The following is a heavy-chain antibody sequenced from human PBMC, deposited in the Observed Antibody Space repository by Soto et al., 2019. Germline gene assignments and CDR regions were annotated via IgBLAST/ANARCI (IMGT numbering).Heavy chain of an antibody. CDR3: AIPFSSGWSYYGMDV. CDR2: IIPIFGTA. J-gene: IGHJ6*02. V-gene: IGHV1-69*13. Sequence: SVKVSCKASGGTFSSYAISWVRQAPGQGLEWMGGIIPIFGTANYAQKLQGRVTITADESTSTAYMELSSLRSEDTAVYYCAIPFSSGWSYYGMDVWGQGTTVTVSS. D-gene: IGHD6-19*01. CDR1: GGTFSSYA.